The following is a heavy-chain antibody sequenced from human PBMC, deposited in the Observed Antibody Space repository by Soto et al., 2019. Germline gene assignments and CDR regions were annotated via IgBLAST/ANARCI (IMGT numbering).Heavy chain of an antibody. CDR2: ISYDGSNK. Sequence: HPGGSLRLSCAASGFTFSSYAMHWVRQAPGKGLEWVAVISYDGSNKNHADTVKGRFTISRDNSKNTLYLQMNSLRAEDTAVYYCSRGYEFWSGYYYPYGMDVWGQGTTVTVSS. J-gene: IGHJ6*02. V-gene: IGHV3-30-3*01. CDR3: SRGYEFWSGYYYPYGMDV. D-gene: IGHD3-3*01. CDR1: GFTFSSYA.